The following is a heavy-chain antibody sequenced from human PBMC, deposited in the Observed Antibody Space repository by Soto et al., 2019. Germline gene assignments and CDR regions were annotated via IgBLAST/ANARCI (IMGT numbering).Heavy chain of an antibody. D-gene: IGHD3-22*01. CDR2: ISAYNGNT. Sequence: ASVKVSCKASGYTFTSYGISWVRQAPGQGLEWMGWISAYNGNTNYAQKLQGRVTMTTDTSTSTAYMELRSLRSDDTAVYYCARDAYYYDSSGYYPNDAFDIWGQGTMVTVS. V-gene: IGHV1-18*01. CDR3: ARDAYYYDSSGYYPNDAFDI. J-gene: IGHJ3*02. CDR1: GYTFTSYG.